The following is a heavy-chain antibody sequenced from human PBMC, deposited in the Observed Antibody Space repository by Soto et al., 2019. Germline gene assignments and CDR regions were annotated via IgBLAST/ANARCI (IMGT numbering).Heavy chain of an antibody. D-gene: IGHD3-22*01. CDR2: IRSKGLNYAT. Sequence: EVQLVESGGGLVQPGGSLKLSCAASGFTFSGFAMHWVRQAPGKGLEWVGHIRSKGLNYATTYAASVKGRFAISRDDSKKTTDLQMNSLKTEDTAVYYCTTLPFYYESSPRDYFDYWGRGTLVAVPS. CDR3: TTLPFYYESSPRDYFDY. V-gene: IGHV3-73*02. J-gene: IGHJ4*02. CDR1: GFTFSGFA.